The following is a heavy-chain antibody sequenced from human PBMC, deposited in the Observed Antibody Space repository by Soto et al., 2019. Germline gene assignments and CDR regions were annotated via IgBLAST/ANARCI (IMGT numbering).Heavy chain of an antibody. CDR1: GGSIGHFF. V-gene: IGHV4-59*01. CDR2: INYSGST. J-gene: IGHJ6*02. CDR3: ARGNFWSGYHYGMDV. Sequence: SETLSLTCSVSGGSIGHFFWSWIRQPPGKGLEWITYINYSGSTNHNPSLENRVTISVDTSKNQFSLRLSSVTAADTAVYYCARGNFWSGYHYGMDVWGQGTTVTVSS. D-gene: IGHD3-3*01.